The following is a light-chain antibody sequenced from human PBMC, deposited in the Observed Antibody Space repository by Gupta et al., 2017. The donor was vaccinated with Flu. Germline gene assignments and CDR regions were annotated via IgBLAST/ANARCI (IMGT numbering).Light chain of an antibody. CDR2: RNN. CDR1: SSYLGSNF. J-gene: IGLJ3*02. CDR3: AAWDDSLSGRWV. V-gene: IGLV1-47*01. Sequence: QSVLIQPPSASGTPGQRVTISCSGGSSYLGSNFVSWYQQLPGTAPKLLIYRNNQRPSGVPDRFSASKSGTSASLAISGLRSEDEADYYCAAWDDSLSGRWVFGGGTKLTVL.